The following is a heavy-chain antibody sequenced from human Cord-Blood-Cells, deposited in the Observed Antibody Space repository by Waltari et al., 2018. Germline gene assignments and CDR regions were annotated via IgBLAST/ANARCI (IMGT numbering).Heavy chain of an antibody. J-gene: IGHJ4*02. CDR3: ARERDSLDYFDY. Sequence: EVQLVESGGGLVQPGGSLRLSCAASGFPLRCHSLARFRQAAGKGLEWVANIKQDGSEKYYVDSVKGRFTISRDNAKNSLYLQMNSLRAEDTAVYYCARERDSLDYFDYWGQGTLVTVSS. V-gene: IGHV3-7*05. CDR1: GFPLRCHS. CDR2: IKQDGSEK. D-gene: IGHD2-21*01.